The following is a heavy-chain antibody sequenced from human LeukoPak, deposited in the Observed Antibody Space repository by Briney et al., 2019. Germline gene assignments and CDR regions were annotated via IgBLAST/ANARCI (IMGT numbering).Heavy chain of an antibody. Sequence: SETLSLTCTVSGDSISSYYWSWIRQPAGKGLEWIGRIYTSGSTNYNPSLKSRVTISVDTSKNQFSLNLNSVTAADTAVYYCALWGYFDSSGRHFWGQGTLITVSS. V-gene: IGHV4-4*07. CDR1: GDSISSYY. J-gene: IGHJ4*02. CDR3: ALWGYFDSSGRHF. D-gene: IGHD3-22*01. CDR2: IYTSGST.